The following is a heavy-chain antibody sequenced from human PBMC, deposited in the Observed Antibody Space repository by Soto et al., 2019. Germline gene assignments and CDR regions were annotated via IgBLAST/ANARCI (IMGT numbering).Heavy chain of an antibody. V-gene: IGHV3-9*01. Sequence: EVQLVESGGGLVQPGRSLRLSCAASGFTFDDYAMHWVRQAPGKGLEWVSGISWNSGSIGYADSVKGRFTISRDNAKNSLYLQMNSLRAEDTALYYCAKDKYCSGGSCWGSAYYFDYWGQGTLVTVSS. CDR1: GFTFDDYA. CDR3: AKDKYCSGGSCWGSAYYFDY. CDR2: ISWNSGSI. D-gene: IGHD2-15*01. J-gene: IGHJ4*02.